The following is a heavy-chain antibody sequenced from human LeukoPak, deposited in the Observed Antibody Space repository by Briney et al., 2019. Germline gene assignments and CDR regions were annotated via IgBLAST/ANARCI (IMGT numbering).Heavy chain of an antibody. CDR2: IKQDGSGK. CDR3: ARGLKYYYGSGSYYPEY. V-gene: IGHV3-7*01. Sequence: GVLRLSCAASGFTFSNYWMSWVRQAPGKGPEWVANIKQDGSGKYYVDSVKDRFTISRDNAKNSLYLQMNSLRAEDTAVYYCARGLKYYYGSGSYYPEYWGQGTLVTVSS. CDR1: GFTFSNYW. J-gene: IGHJ4*02. D-gene: IGHD3-10*01.